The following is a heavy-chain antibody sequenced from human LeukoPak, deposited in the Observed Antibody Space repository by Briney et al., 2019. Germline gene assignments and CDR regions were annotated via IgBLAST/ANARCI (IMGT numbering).Heavy chain of an antibody. CDR2: IYYSGST. V-gene: IGHV4-59*01. J-gene: IGHJ3*01. Sequence: SETLSLTCTVSGGSISSYYGTWIRQPPGKGLEWMGYIYYSGSTNYNPSLKSRVTISVDTSKNQFSLKLSSVTAADTAVYYCARGLPGYSGGDDAFDFWGQGTVVTVS. CDR3: ARGLPGYSGGDDAFDF. CDR1: GGSISSYY. D-gene: IGHD6-19*01.